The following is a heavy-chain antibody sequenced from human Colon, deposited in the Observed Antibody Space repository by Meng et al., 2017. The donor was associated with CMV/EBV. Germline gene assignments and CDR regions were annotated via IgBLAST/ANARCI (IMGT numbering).Heavy chain of an antibody. CDR1: GFPFSSYE. CDR2: ISSSGSTI. D-gene: IGHD2-2*01. J-gene: IGHJ5*02. V-gene: IGHV3-48*03. Sequence: GESLEISCAASGFPFSSYEMNWVRQAPGKGLEWVSYISSSGSTIYYADSVKGRFTLSRDNAKNSLYLQMNRLRAEDTAGYYFASLVVVPAAPNWFDPWGQGTLVTVSS. CDR3: ASLVVVPAAPNWFDP.